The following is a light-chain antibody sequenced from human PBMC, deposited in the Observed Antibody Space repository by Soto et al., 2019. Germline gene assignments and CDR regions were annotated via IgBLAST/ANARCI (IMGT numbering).Light chain of an antibody. CDR3: MQALQTPRT. J-gene: IGKJ1*01. Sequence: DIVMTQSPLSLPVIPGEPASISCRSSQSLLHSNGYNYLDWYLQKPGQSPQLLIYLGSNRASGVPDRFSGSGSGTDFTLKISGVEAEDVGVYYCMQALQTPRTFGQGTKVEIK. V-gene: IGKV2-28*01. CDR2: LGS. CDR1: QSLLHSNGYNY.